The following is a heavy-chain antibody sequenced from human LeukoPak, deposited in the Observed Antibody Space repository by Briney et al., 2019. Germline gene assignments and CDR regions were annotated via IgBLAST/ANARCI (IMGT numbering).Heavy chain of an antibody. CDR3: AREVDCGGDCAASQNWFDP. CDR1: GYTFTSYY. CDR2: INPSGGST. J-gene: IGHJ5*02. V-gene: IGHV1-46*01. D-gene: IGHD2-21*02. Sequence: GASVKVSCKASGYTFTSYYMHWVRQAPGQGLEWMGIINPSGGSTSYAQKFQGRVTMTRDTSTSTVYMELSSLRSEDTAVYYCAREVDCGGDCAASQNWFDPWGQGTLVTVSS.